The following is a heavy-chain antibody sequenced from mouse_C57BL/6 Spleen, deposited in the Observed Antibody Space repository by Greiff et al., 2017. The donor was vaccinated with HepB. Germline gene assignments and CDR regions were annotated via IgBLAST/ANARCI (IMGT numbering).Heavy chain of an antibody. CDR2: IYPGDGDT. V-gene: IGHV1-82*01. CDR1: GYAFSSSW. Sequence: QVQLKQSGPELVKPGASVKISCKASGYAFSSSWMNWVEQRPGKGLEWIGRIYPGDGDTNYNGKFKGKATLTADKSSSTAYMQLSSLTSEDSAVYFCARSTMTPMDYWGQGTSVTVSS. J-gene: IGHJ4*01. CDR3: ARSTMTPMDY. D-gene: IGHD2-4*01.